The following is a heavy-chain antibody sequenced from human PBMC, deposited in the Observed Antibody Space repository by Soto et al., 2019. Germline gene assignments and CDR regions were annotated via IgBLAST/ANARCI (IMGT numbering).Heavy chain of an antibody. D-gene: IGHD3-3*01. Sequence: PSETLSLTCTVSGGSITTAGYSWSWIRQPPGKALEWIGYVYHTGNAYPKPSLKSRVTISIDTSRNQFSLELRSVTAADTAVYYCARDVGLQYDTGYSDFWTGKNNWFDPWGQGTLVTVSS. V-gene: IGHV4-30-2*01. J-gene: IGHJ5*02. CDR2: VYHTGNA. CDR1: GGSITTAGYS. CDR3: ARDVGLQYDTGYSDFWTGKNNWFDP.